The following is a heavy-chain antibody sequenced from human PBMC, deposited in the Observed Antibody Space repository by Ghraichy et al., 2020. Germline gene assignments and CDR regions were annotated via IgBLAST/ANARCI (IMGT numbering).Heavy chain of an antibody. CDR3: ARGLLAFPGDY. D-gene: IGHD3-3*02. CDR1: GGSFSGYY. V-gene: IGHV4-34*01. CDR2: INHSGST. J-gene: IGHJ4*02. Sequence: SETLSLTCAVYGGSFSGYYWSWIRQPPGKGLEWIGEINHSGSTNYNPSLKSRVTISVDTSMNQFSLKLSSVTAADTAVYYCARGLLAFPGDYWGQGTLVTVSS.